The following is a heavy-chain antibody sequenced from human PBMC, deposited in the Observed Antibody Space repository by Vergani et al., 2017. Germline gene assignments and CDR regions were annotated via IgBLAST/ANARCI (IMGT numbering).Heavy chain of an antibody. Sequence: QVQLVESGGGLVKPGGSLRLSCAASGFTFSDYYMSWIRQAPGKGLEWVSYISSSSSYTNYADSVKGRFTISRDNAKNSLYLQMNSLRAEDTAVYYCARDTGRWSGDRNWFDPWGQGTLVTVSS. J-gene: IGHJ5*02. D-gene: IGHD3-3*01. CDR3: ARDTGRWSGDRNWFDP. V-gene: IGHV3-11*05. CDR1: GFTFSDYY. CDR2: ISSSSSYT.